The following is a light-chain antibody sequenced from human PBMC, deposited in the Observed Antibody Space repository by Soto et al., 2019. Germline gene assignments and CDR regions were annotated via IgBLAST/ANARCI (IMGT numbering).Light chain of an antibody. CDR1: QSISSD. CDR3: QQYNNWPHP. Sequence: DTVMTQSPATLSVSPGERATFSCRASQSISSDLAWYQQKPGQVPRLLIYGASTRAIGIPARFSGSGSGTEFTLSISGLQSEDFAVYHCQQYNNWPHPFGQGTKLEI. J-gene: IGKJ2*01. V-gene: IGKV3-15*01. CDR2: GAS.